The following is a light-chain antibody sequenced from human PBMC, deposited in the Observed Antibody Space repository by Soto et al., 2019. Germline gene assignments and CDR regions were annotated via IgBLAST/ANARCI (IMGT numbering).Light chain of an antibody. CDR3: QQSYSTPFA. CDR1: QSISSY. J-gene: IGKJ1*01. CDR2: AAS. V-gene: IGKV1-39*01. Sequence: DIQMTQSPSSLSASVGDRVTITRRASQSISSYLNWYQQKPGKAPKLLIYAASSLQSGVPSRFSGSGSGTDFTLTISSLQPEDFATYYCQQSYSTPFAFGQGTKVEIK.